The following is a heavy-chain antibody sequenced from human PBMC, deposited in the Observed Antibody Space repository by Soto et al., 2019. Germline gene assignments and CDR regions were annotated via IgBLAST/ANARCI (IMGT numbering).Heavy chain of an antibody. CDR3: ARGGGFGEQYSDAFDM. Sequence: EVQLVETGGGLVQAGGSVRLSCAASGFSFSAYGMHWVRQAAGESLEWVSVIGTSGHAFYADSVKGRFTITGEDAKNSVYLQMNSLRDGDTAVYYCARGGGFGEQYSDAFDMWGQGTMVTVSS. J-gene: IGHJ3*02. CDR2: IGTSGHA. V-gene: IGHV3-13*01. CDR1: GFSFSAYG. D-gene: IGHD3-10*01.